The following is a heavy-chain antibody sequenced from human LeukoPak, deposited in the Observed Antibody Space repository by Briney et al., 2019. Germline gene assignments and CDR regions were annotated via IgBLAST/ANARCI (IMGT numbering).Heavy chain of an antibody. Sequence: ASVKVSCKASGYTFTSYAMHWVRQAPGQRLEWMGWINAGKGNTKYSPKFQGRVTITADKSTSTAYMELSSLRSEDTAVYYCARGIMDYDILTGYSSVYFDYWGQGTLVTVSS. J-gene: IGHJ4*02. CDR1: GYTFTSYA. D-gene: IGHD3-9*01. V-gene: IGHV1-3*01. CDR2: INAGKGNT. CDR3: ARGIMDYDILTGYSSVYFDY.